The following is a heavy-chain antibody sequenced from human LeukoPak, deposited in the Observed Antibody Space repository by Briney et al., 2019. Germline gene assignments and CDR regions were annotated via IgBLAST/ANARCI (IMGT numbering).Heavy chain of an antibody. J-gene: IGHJ3*02. D-gene: IGHD1-14*01. V-gene: IGHV4-59*08. Sequence: SETLSLTCTVSGVSFSSYYWSWIRQPPGKGLEWIGYIYYSGSTNYNPSLKSRITISVDTSKNQFSLKLSSVTAADTSVYYCACQTNHAFDIWLQGTMVTVSS. CDR3: ACQTNHAFDI. CDR1: GVSFSSYY. CDR2: IYYSGST.